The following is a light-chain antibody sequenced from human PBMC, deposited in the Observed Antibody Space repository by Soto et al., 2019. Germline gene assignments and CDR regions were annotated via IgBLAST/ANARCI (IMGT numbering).Light chain of an antibody. CDR1: QSVRSF. J-gene: IGKJ4*01. CDR3: QQRSSWPPALI. Sequence: EIVLTQSPATLSLSPGERATLSCRASQSVRSFLAWYQQKPGQAPRLLIYDASNRATGVPGRFSGSGSGTDFTLTISSLEPEYFAVYYCQQRSSWPPALIVGGGTKVE. V-gene: IGKV3-11*01. CDR2: DAS.